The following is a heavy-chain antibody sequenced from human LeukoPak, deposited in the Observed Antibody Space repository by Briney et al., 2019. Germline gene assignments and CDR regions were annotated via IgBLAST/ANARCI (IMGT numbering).Heavy chain of an antibody. CDR2: IKQDGSEK. J-gene: IGHJ5*02. CDR3: ARDDCSSISCYHNWFDP. CDR1: GFTFSSYW. V-gene: IGHV3-7*01. Sequence: QPGGSLRLSCAASGFTFSSYWMSWVRQAPGKGLEWVANIKQDGSEKYYVDSVKGRFTISSDNAKNSLYLQMNSLRAEDTAVYYCARDDCSSISCYHNWFDPWGQGTLVTVSS. D-gene: IGHD2-2*01.